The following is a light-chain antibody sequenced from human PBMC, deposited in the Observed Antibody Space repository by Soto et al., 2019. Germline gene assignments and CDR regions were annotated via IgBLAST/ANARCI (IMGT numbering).Light chain of an antibody. CDR3: CSYAGSSTYV. V-gene: IGLV2-23*01. CDR1: SSDVGSYNL. CDR2: EGS. J-gene: IGLJ1*01. Sequence: QSALTQPASVSGSPGQSITISCTGTSSDVGSYNLVSWYQQHPGKAPKLMIYEGSKRPSGVSNRFSGSKSGNTASLTISGLQAEDEDYYYCCSYAGSSTYVFGTGTKVTVL.